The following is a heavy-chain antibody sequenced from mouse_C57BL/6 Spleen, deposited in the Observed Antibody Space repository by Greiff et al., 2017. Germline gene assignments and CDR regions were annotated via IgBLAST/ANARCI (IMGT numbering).Heavy chain of an antibody. J-gene: IGHJ4*01. D-gene: IGHD1-1*01. Sequence: VQLQQSGPELVKPGASVKMSCKASGYTFTDYNMHWVKQSHGKSLEWIGYINPNNGGTSYNQKFKGKATLTVNKSSSTAYMALRSLTSEDSAVYYCARDYYYGSSYYAMDYWGQGTTVTVSS. V-gene: IGHV1-22*01. CDR3: ARDYYYGSSYYAMDY. CDR2: INPNNGGT. CDR1: GYTFTDYN.